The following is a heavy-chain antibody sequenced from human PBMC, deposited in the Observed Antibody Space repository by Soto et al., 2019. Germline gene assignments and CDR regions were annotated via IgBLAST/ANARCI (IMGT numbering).Heavy chain of an antibody. V-gene: IGHV3-23*01. CDR1: GFTFSSYA. CDR3: ARDQIPYSGYDFSFDY. D-gene: IGHD5-12*01. J-gene: IGHJ4*02. CDR2: ISGSGGST. Sequence: GGSLILSCAASGFTFSSYAMSWVRQAPGKGLEWVSAISGSGGSTYYADSVKGRFTISRDNSKNTLYLQMNSLRAEDTAVYYCARDQIPYSGYDFSFDYWGQGTLVTVSS.